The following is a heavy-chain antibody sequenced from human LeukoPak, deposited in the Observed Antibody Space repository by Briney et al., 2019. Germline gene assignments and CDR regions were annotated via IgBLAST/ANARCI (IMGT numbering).Heavy chain of an antibody. V-gene: IGHV4-4*07. Sequence: SETLSLTCAVYGGSFSGYYWSWIRQPAGKGLEWIGRIYTSGSTNYNPSLKSRVTMSVDTSKNQFSLKLSSVTAADTAVYYCARDGEPAAIANWFDPWGQGTLVTVSS. CDR2: IYTSGST. CDR1: GGSFSGYY. D-gene: IGHD2-2*02. J-gene: IGHJ5*02. CDR3: ARDGEPAAIANWFDP.